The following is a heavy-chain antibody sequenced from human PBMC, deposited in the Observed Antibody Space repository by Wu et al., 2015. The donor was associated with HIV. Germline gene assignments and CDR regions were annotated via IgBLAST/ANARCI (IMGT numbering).Heavy chain of an antibody. Sequence: QVQLVQSGAEVKKPGASVMVSCKASGYTFIDYYIYWVRKTPGQGLEWMGWINPNRGGIKYAQKFQGRVTMTRDTAVSTAYMELNSLTSDDTAVYYCARLQSLHGLYSNADYWGQGTLVTVSS. CDR2: INPNRGGI. CDR1: GYTFIDYY. D-gene: IGHD4-11*01. J-gene: IGHJ4*02. CDR3: ARLQSLHGLYSNADY. V-gene: IGHV1-2*02.